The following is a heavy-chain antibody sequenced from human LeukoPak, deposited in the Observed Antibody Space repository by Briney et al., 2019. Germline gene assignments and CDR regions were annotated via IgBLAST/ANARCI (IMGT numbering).Heavy chain of an antibody. Sequence: SETLSLTCTVSGGFISSYYWSWIRQPPGKGLEWIGYIYYSGSTNYNPSLKSRVTISVDTSKNQLSLKVTSVTAADTAVYYCARLGMVRGVMGVVYYFDYWGQGTLVTVSS. CDR1: GGFISSYY. V-gene: IGHV4-59*01. D-gene: IGHD3-10*01. CDR2: IYYSGST. CDR3: ARLGMVRGVMGVVYYFDY. J-gene: IGHJ4*02.